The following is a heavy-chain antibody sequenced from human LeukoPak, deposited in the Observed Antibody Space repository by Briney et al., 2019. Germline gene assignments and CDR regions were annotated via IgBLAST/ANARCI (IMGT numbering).Heavy chain of an antibody. CDR1: GFTVSSNY. V-gene: IGHV3-53*01. J-gene: IGHJ4*02. Sequence: GGSLKLSCAASGFTVSSNYMSWVRQAPGKGLEWVSVIYSGGSTYYADSVKGRFTISRDNAKNSLYLQMNSLRAEDTAVYYCARDPGRLWLNYYFDYWGQGTLVTVSS. CDR2: IYSGGST. CDR3: ARDPGRLWLNYYFDY. D-gene: IGHD5-18*01.